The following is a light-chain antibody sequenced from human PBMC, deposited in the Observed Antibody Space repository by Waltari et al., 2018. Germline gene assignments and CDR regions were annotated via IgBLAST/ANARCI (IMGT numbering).Light chain of an antibody. Sequence: QSALTQPRSVSGSPGQSVTISCTGTSSDVGGYNYVSWYQQHPGKAPKLTIYDVSKRPSGVPDRVSGSKSGNTASLTISGLQAEDEADYYCCSYVGRGVFGGGTKLTVL. CDR2: DVS. V-gene: IGLV2-11*02. J-gene: IGLJ3*02. CDR1: SSDVGGYNY. CDR3: CSYVGRGV.